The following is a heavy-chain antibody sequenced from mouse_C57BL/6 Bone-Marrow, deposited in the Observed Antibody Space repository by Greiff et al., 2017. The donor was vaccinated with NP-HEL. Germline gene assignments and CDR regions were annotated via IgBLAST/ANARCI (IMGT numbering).Heavy chain of an antibody. CDR3: AREVRAWCAY. CDR1: GYTFTSYW. CDR2: IDPNSGDT. V-gene: IGHV1-72*01. Sequence: QVQLQQPGAELVKPGASVKLSCKASGYTFTSYWMHWVKQRPGRCLEWIGRIDPNSGDTKYNEKFKRKATLTVDKPSRTAYRQRSSLTSEDSAVYYCAREVRAWCAYWGQGTLVTVSA. J-gene: IGHJ3*01. D-gene: IGHD2-2*01.